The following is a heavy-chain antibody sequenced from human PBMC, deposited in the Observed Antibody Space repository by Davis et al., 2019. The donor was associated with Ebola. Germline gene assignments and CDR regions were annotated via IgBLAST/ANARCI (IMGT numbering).Heavy chain of an antibody. J-gene: IGHJ6*02. CDR1: GGSISSSNW. CDR2: IYHSGST. Sequence: SETLSLTCAVSGGSISSSNWWSWVRQPPGKGLEWIWKIYHSGSTNYNPSLKSRVTISVDTSKNQFSLKLSSVTAADTAVYYCARTRGYYGMDVWGQGTTVTVSS. D-gene: IGHD3-10*01. CDR3: ARTRGYYGMDV. V-gene: IGHV4-4*02.